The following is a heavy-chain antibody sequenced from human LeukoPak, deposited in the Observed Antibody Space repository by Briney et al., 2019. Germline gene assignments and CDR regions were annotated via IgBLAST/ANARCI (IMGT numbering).Heavy chain of an antibody. Sequence: GGSLRLSCAASGFTFSSYAMSWVRQAPGKGLKWVSTINDNGAGTYYADSVKGRSTISRDNSKNTLYLQMNSLRAEDTAVYYCARESRTSPATDYWGQGTLVTVSS. CDR2: INDNGAGT. J-gene: IGHJ4*02. V-gene: IGHV3-23*01. CDR3: ARESRTSPATDY. CDR1: GFTFSSYA. D-gene: IGHD5-12*01.